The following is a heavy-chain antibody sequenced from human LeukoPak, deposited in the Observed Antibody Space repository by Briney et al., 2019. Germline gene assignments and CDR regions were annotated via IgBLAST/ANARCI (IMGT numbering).Heavy chain of an antibody. V-gene: IGHV4-39*07. CDR1: GDSINSSYYY. J-gene: IGHJ6*03. Sequence: PSETLSLTCTVSGDSINSSYYYWGWIRQPPWKGLEWIGSIDHIGTTYYNPSLKSRVIVLVDTSKNQFSLKLSSVTAADTAVYYCARTTEAHSWRTRYYDYYMDVWGKGTTVTVSS. D-gene: IGHD6-13*01. CDR3: ARTTEAHSWRTRYYDYYMDV. CDR2: IDHIGTT.